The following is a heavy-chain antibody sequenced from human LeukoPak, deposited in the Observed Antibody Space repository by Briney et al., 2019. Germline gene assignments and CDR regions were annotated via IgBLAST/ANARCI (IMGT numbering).Heavy chain of an antibody. CDR3: ASRVGNDIGDAPDWTFDY. Sequence: ASVKVSCKASGYTFTSYDINWVRQATGQGLEWMGWMNPNSGNTGYAQKFQGRVTMTRNTSISTAYMELSSLRSEDTAVYYCASRVGNDIGDAPDWTFDYWGQGTLVTVSS. V-gene: IGHV1-8*01. D-gene: IGHD3-10*01. J-gene: IGHJ4*02. CDR2: MNPNSGNT. CDR1: GYTFTSYD.